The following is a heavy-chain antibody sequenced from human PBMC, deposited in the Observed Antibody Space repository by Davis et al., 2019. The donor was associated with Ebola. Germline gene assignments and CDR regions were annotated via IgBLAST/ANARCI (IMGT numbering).Heavy chain of an antibody. V-gene: IGHV3-23*01. D-gene: IGHD3-10*01. CDR3: AKEENGGLFDA. Sequence: GESLKISCAASGLTFNNYAMSWVRQVPGEGLEWVAVISGTGGTTNYADSVRGRFTISRDNAKNMLYLQMNSLRAEDTAVYYCAKEENGGLFDAWGQGTLVTVSS. CDR2: ISGTGGTT. J-gene: IGHJ4*02. CDR1: GLTFNNYA.